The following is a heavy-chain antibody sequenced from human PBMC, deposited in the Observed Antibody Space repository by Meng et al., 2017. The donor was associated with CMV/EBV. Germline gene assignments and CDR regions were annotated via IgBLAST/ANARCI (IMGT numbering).Heavy chain of an antibody. CDR1: GDSVYGNSPI. D-gene: IGHD1-26*01. CDR2: TYYRYRCYT. V-gene: IGHV6-1*01. CDR3: TRSDGRNHFDY. Sequence: IAGDSVYGNSPIWHWIRQSQARGLEWLGRTYYRYRCYTDYAVSVKSRIIITPDTSKNHFSLQLNSVTPEDTAIYYCTRSDGRNHFDYWGLGSLVTVSS. J-gene: IGHJ4*02.